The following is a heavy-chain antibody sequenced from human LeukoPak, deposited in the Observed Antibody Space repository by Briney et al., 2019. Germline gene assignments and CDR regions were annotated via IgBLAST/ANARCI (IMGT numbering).Heavy chain of an antibody. D-gene: IGHD5-18*01. J-gene: IGHJ3*02. CDR3: ARDHIQYNYGFTHRAAFDI. V-gene: IGHV1-18*01. CDR2: ISAYNGNA. CDR1: GYTFTSYG. Sequence: GASVKVSCKASGYTFTSYGISWVRQAPGQGLEWMGWISAYNGNANYAQKFQGRVTMTTDTSMSTAYMDLRSLRSDDTAVYYCARDHIQYNYGFTHRAAFDIWGQGTMVTVSS.